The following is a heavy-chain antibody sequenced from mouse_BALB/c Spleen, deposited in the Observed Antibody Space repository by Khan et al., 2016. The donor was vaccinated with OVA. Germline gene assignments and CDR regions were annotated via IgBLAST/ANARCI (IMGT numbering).Heavy chain of an antibody. CDR2: IDPFSGRT. V-gene: IGHV1S135*01. D-gene: IGHD2-12*01. J-gene: IGHJ3*01. CDR3: TRHCYVACFTY. Sequence: EVQLQESGPELMKPGASVKISCKASGYSFTSYYIHWVMQSHGKSLEWIGYIDPFSGRTTYNQKFKGKATLTVDKSSSTAYIQLSSLTSEDSAVYYCTRHCYVACFTYWGQGTLVTVSA. CDR1: GYSFTSYY.